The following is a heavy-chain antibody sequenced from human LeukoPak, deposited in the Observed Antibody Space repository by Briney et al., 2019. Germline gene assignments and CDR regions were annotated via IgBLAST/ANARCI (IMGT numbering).Heavy chain of an antibody. J-gene: IGHJ3*02. CDR3: AKDPRDISTGNYDEFDI. V-gene: IGHV3-53*05. CDR2: IYSGGST. D-gene: IGHD3-9*01. Sequence: GGSLRLSCAASGFTVSSNYMSWVRQAPGKGLEWVSVIYSGGSTYYADSVKGRFTISRDNSKNTLYLQMNSLRAEDTAVYYCAKDPRDISTGNYDEFDIWGQGTMVTVSS. CDR1: GFTVSSNY.